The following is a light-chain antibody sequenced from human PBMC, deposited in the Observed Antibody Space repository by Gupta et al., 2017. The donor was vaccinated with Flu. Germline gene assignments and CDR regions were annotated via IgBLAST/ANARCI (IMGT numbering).Light chain of an antibody. CDR2: AAS. V-gene: IGKV1-17*01. CDR1: QGIRND. CDR3: RQQNNYPIT. Sequence: PSSQSASVGDRVTITCRASQGIRNDLGWYQQKPGKAPRPLIYAASRLQSGVPSRFSGGGSGTEFTLTISSLQPEDFATYYCRQQNNYPITFGQGTPMEIK. J-gene: IGKJ5*01.